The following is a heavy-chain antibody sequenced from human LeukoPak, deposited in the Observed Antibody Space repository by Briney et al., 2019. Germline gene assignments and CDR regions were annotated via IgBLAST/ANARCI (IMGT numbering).Heavy chain of an antibody. Sequence: SETLSLTCTVSAGSISSSSYSWGWIRQPPGKGLEWIGTIYYNGNTYYSPSLKSRVTISVDTSKNQLSLKLSSMTAAETAVYYCARHGLITSGWSHWFDPWGQGALVTVSS. CDR3: ARHGLITSGWSHWFDP. CDR1: AGSISSSSYS. D-gene: IGHD2-2*01. J-gene: IGHJ5*02. CDR2: IYYNGNT. V-gene: IGHV4-39*01.